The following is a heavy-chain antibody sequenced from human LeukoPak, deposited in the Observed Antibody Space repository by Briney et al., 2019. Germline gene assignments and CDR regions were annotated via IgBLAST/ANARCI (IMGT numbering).Heavy chain of an antibody. J-gene: IGHJ3*02. V-gene: IGHV4-59*08. CDR2: IYYTGRT. CDR1: GASISDYS. Sequence: PSETLSLTRTVSGASISDYSWNWIRQPPGMGLEWIGSIYYTGRTNYNPSLESRVTISVDTSKNQFSLQLNSVTAADTAVYYCARDISGGSHVFDIWGQGTMVTVSS. CDR3: ARDISGGSHVFDI. D-gene: IGHD3-3*02.